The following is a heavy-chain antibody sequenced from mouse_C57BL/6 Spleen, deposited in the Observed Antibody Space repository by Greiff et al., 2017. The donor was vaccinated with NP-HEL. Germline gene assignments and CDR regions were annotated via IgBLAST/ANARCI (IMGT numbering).Heavy chain of an antibody. CDR2: IYPGDGDT. J-gene: IGHJ1*03. D-gene: IGHD1-1*01. V-gene: IGHV1-82*01. CDR3: AIEGRYYGSSWYFDV. CDR1: GYAFSSSW. Sequence: VQLQQSGPELVKPGASVKISCKASGYAFSSSWMNWVKQRPGKGLEWIGRIYPGDGDTNYNGKFKGKATLTADKSSSTAYMQLSSLTSEDSAVXVCAIEGRYYGSSWYFDVWGTGTTVTVSS.